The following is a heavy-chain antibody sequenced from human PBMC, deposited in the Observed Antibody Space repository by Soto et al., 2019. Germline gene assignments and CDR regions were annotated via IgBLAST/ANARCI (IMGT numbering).Heavy chain of an antibody. J-gene: IGHJ4*02. CDR1: GFTFSNYA. V-gene: IGHV3-23*01. D-gene: IGHD2-21*01. Sequence: EVQLLEFGGHLVQPGGSLRLSCAASGFTFSNYAMTWVRRAPGKGLEWVSSISGGGNTYYADSVKGRFTISRDNSKSTLYLQMDSLRVEDTAVYYCAKGARSSSGSDGYKFDYCGQGTLVTVSS. CDR2: ISGGGNT. CDR3: AKGARSSSGSDGYKFDY.